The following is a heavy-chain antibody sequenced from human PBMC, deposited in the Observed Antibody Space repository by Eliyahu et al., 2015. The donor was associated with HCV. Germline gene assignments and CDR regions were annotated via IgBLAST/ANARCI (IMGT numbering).Heavy chain of an antibody. D-gene: IGHD2-21*02. Sequence: EVEVLESGGGLVQPGGSLRLSCXASGFIFXAYAMTWVRQAPGKGLEWVSSISGSGDNTYYAESVKGRFTIARDTAKRTLFLEMNSLKAEDTALYYCAKVLGGVVTGSDRYYGLDVWGQGTTVTV. CDR1: GFIFXAYA. CDR2: ISGSGDNT. J-gene: IGHJ6*02. CDR3: AKVLGGVVTGSDRYYGLDV. V-gene: IGHV3-23*01.